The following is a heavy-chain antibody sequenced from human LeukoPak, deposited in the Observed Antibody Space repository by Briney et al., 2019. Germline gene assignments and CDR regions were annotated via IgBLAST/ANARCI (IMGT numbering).Heavy chain of an antibody. V-gene: IGHV4-59*12. Sequence: SETLSLTCTVSGGSISSYYWSWIRQPPGKGLEWIGYIYHSGSTYYNPSLKSRVTISVDRSKNQFSLKLSSVTAADTAVYYCARGGRTAAGRSDYWGQGTLVTVSS. D-gene: IGHD6-13*01. CDR3: ARGGRTAAGRSDY. CDR2: IYHSGST. CDR1: GGSISSYY. J-gene: IGHJ4*02.